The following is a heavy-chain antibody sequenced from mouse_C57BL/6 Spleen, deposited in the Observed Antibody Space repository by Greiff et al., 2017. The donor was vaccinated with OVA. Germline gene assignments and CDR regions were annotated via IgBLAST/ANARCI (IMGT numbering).Heavy chain of an antibody. D-gene: IGHD1-1*01. V-gene: IGHV14-1*01. Sequence: VQLQQSGAELVRPGASVKLSCTASGFNIKDYYMHWVKQRPEQGLEWIGRIDPEDGDTEYAPKFQGKATMTADTSSNTAYLQLSSLTSEDTAFYYCTTDYYGSSYEYYFDYWGQGTTLTVSS. CDR3: TTDYYGSSYEYYFDY. J-gene: IGHJ2*01. CDR1: GFNIKDYY. CDR2: IDPEDGDT.